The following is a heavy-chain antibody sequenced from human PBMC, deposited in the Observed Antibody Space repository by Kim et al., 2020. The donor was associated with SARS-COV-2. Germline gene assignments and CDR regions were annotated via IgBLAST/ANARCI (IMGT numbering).Heavy chain of an antibody. Sequence: GGSLRLSCAASGFTFSNYVMTWVRQAPGKGLEWVADINKDGNNAYYVDSVKGRFTISRDTTKNTLYLQMNSLRAEDTAVYYCARAAVVYNTGKDTIAIWGQGTTVTVSS. V-gene: IGHV3-7*03. J-gene: IGHJ3*02. CDR2: INKDGNNA. CDR3: ARAAVVYNTGKDTIAI. CDR1: GFTFSNYV. D-gene: IGHD1-1*01.